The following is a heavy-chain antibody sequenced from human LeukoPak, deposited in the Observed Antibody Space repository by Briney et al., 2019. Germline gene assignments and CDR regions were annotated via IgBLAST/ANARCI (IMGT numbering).Heavy chain of an antibody. V-gene: IGHV5-51*07. Sequence: GESLKISCKGSGCSFSTFWIGWVDPMPGKGLEWMGMGYPGACDTRYSPSFQGPGTITADKAIGPAYLQWSSWDAPDPARYYCARDNPNYFDYWPQGTLVTVPS. J-gene: IGHJ4*02. CDR1: GCSFSTFW. D-gene: IGHD1-1*01. CDR2: GYPGACDT. CDR3: ARDNPNYFDY.